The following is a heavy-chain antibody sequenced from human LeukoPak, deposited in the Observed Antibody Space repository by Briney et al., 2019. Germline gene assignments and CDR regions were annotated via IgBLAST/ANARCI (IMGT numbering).Heavy chain of an antibody. CDR1: GGSITSTSYY. D-gene: IGHD3-22*01. J-gene: IGHJ5*02. CDR2: IYYSGST. CDR3: ASPGGYYDTSVSYWFDP. Sequence: SETLSLTCTVSGGSITSTSYYWGWIRQPPGKGLECIGTIYYSGSTYYNPSLKSRVTISVDTSKNQFSLKLSSVTAADTAVYYCASPGGYYDTSVSYWFDPWGQGTLVTVSS. V-gene: IGHV4-39*07.